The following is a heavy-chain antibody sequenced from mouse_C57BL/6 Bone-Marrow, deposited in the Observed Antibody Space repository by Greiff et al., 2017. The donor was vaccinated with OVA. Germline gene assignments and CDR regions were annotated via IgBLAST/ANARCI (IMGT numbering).Heavy chain of an antibody. Sequence: VQLQQSGAELVRPGASVKLSCTASGFNIKDDYMHWVKQRPEQGLEWIGWIDPENGDTEYASKFQGKATITADTSSITAYLQLSSLTSVDTAVYYCTLVWFAYWGQGTLVTVSA. CDR1: GFNIKDDY. V-gene: IGHV14-4*01. CDR2: IDPENGDT. J-gene: IGHJ3*01. CDR3: TLVWFAY.